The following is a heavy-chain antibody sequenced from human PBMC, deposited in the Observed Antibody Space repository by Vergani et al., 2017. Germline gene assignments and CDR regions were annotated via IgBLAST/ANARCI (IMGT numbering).Heavy chain of an antibody. Sequence: QLQLQESGPGLVKPSETLSLTCTVSGGSISSSSYYWGWIRQPPEKGLEWIGEIYHSGSTNYNPSLKSRVTISVDKSKNQFSLKLSSVTAADTAVYYCARKYYYGSGSYYHGGWFDPWGQGTLVTVSS. V-gene: IGHV4-39*07. J-gene: IGHJ5*02. CDR2: IYHSGST. D-gene: IGHD3-10*01. CDR1: GGSISSSSYY. CDR3: ARKYYYGSGSYYHGGWFDP.